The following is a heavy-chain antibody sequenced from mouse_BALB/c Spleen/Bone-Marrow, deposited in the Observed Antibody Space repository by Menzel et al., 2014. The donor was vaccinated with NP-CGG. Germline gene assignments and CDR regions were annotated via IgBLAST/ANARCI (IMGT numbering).Heavy chain of an antibody. CDR1: GYAFTSYN. CDR3: ASCGNYEAWFAY. CDR2: IDPYNGDT. V-gene: IGHV1S135*01. D-gene: IGHD2-1*01. Sequence: EVQLQESGPELVKPGASVKVSRKASGYAFTSYNIYWVKQSHGKSLEWIGYIDPYNGDTNYNQKFKVKATLTVDKSSSTAYMHLNSLTSEDSAVYYCASCGNYEAWFAYWGQGTLVTVSA. J-gene: IGHJ3*01.